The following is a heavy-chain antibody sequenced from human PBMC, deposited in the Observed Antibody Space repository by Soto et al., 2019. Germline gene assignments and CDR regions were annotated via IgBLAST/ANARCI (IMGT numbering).Heavy chain of an antibody. CDR3: ARSSAGYYYYYGMDV. CDR1: GFTVSSNY. D-gene: IGHD6-13*01. Sequence: RLSCAASGFTVSSNYMSWVRQAPGKGLEWVSVIYSGGSTYYADSVKGRFTISRDNSKNTLYLQMNSLRAEDTAVYYCARSSAGYYYYYGMDVWGQGTTVTVSS. J-gene: IGHJ6*02. V-gene: IGHV3-53*01. CDR2: IYSGGST.